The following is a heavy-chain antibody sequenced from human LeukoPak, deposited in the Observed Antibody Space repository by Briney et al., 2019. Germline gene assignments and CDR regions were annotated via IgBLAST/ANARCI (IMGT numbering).Heavy chain of an antibody. CDR3: ARTSSIDIVVVPAAIGNWFDP. CDR1: GESLSGYY. Sequence: SETLSLTCAVYGESLSGYYWSWIRQPPGKGLEWIGSIYYSGSTYYNPSLKSRVTISVDRSKNQFSLKLSSVTAADTAVYYCARTSSIDIVVVPAAIGNWFDPWGQGTLVTVSS. V-gene: IGHV4-34*01. CDR2: IYYSGST. J-gene: IGHJ5*02. D-gene: IGHD2-2*01.